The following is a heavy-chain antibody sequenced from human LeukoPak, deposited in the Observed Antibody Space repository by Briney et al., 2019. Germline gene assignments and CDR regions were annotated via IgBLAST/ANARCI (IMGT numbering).Heavy chain of an antibody. Sequence: GGSLRLSCAGSGFTFSGAWLSRVRQAPGKGLEWIGRIQGGGTTDYAAPVKGRFTISRDDSKATLYLQMNSLKTEDTAIYYCTTVTHFYLGGQGILVTVSS. J-gene: IGHJ4*02. CDR2: IQGGGTT. V-gene: IGHV3-15*01. D-gene: IGHD2/OR15-2a*01. CDR3: TTVTHFYL. CDR1: GFTFSGAW.